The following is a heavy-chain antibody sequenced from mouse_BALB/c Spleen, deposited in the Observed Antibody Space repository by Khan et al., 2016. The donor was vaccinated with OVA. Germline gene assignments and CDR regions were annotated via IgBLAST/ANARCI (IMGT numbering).Heavy chain of an antibody. CDR2: IYPGSDNA. V-gene: IGHV1-81*01. Sequence: QVQLQQPGPELVKPGASVKMSCKASGYTFTYYVITWVKQRTGQGLEWIGEIYPGSDNAYYNERFKGKATLTADNSSNTTHMQLSSLTSEDSAVHFCARGDGYYVYFDYWGHGTTLTVSS. J-gene: IGHJ2*01. CDR3: ARGDGYYVYFDY. D-gene: IGHD2-3*01. CDR1: GYTFTYYV.